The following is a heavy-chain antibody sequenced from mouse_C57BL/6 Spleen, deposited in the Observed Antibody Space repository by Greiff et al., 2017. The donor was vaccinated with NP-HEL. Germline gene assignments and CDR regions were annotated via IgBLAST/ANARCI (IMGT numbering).Heavy chain of an antibody. CDR2: ISSGGDYI. Sequence: EVKLMESGEGLVKPGGSLKLSCAASGFTFSSYAMSWVRQTPEKRLEWVAYISSGGDYIYYADTVKGRFTISRDNARNTLYLQMSSLKSEDTAMYYCTRDPLYYGSSGDAMDYWGQGTSVTVSS. J-gene: IGHJ4*01. V-gene: IGHV5-9-1*02. CDR3: TRDPLYYGSSGDAMDY. CDR1: GFTFSSYA. D-gene: IGHD1-1*01.